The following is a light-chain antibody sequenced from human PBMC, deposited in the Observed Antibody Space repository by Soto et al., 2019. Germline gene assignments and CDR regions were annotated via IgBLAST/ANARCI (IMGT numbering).Light chain of an antibody. CDR1: QSVSSN. CDR2: GAS. J-gene: IGKJ4*01. Sequence: EIVMTQSPATLSVSPGERATLSCRASQSVSSNLAWYQQKPGQAPRLLIYGASTRATGIPARFSGSGSGTDCTLTSSSLQSDDVTFYYCQQYNDWHPALPFGGGTTVEIK. CDR3: QQYNDWHPALP. V-gene: IGKV3-15*01.